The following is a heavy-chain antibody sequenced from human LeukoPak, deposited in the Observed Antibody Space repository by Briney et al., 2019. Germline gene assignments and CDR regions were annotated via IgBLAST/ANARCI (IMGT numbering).Heavy chain of an antibody. CDR2: IYYSGST. CDR1: GGSISSSSYY. V-gene: IGHV4-39*01. J-gene: IGHJ4*02. D-gene: IGHD3-10*01. CDR3: ARGSAVNTYYYGSGSYVVDY. Sequence: SETLSLTCTVSGGSISSSSYYWGWIRQPPGKGLEWIGSIYYSGSTYYNPSLKSRVTISIDTSKNQFSLKLSSVTAADTAVYYCARGSAVNTYYYGSGSYVVDYWGQGTLVTVSS.